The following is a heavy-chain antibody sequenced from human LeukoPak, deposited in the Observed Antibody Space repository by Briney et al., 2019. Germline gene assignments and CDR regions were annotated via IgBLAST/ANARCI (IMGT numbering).Heavy chain of an antibody. D-gene: IGHD2-15*01. Sequence: GASVKVSCKASGGTFSSYAISWVRQAPGQRLEWMGWINAGNGNTKYSQKFQGRVTITRDTSASTAYMELSSLRSEDTAVYYCARVADKTRKGYFDYWGQGTLVTVSS. CDR3: ARVADKTRKGYFDY. V-gene: IGHV1-3*01. CDR2: INAGNGNT. J-gene: IGHJ4*02. CDR1: GGTFSSYA.